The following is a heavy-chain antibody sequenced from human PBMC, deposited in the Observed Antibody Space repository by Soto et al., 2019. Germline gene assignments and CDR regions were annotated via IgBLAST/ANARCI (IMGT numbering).Heavy chain of an antibody. J-gene: IGHJ4*02. D-gene: IGHD6-19*01. CDR3: ARGSGWGDS. V-gene: IGHV3-7*03. CDR2: IKQDGSEK. Sequence: PGGSLRLSCAASGFTFSSYSMTWVRQAPGKGLEWVANIKQDGSEKYYVDSVKGRFTISRDSTKKSLYLQMNSLRTQDTAVYYCARGSGWGDSWGQGTLVTVSS. CDR1: GFTFSSYS.